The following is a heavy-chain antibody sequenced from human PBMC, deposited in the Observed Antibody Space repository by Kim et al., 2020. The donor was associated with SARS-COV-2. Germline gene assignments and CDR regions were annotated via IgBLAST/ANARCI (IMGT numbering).Heavy chain of an antibody. J-gene: IGHJ4*02. V-gene: IGHV1-69*13. CDR3: ARGRRITMVRGVIITPTFGDYFDY. CDR1: GGTFSSYA. Sequence: SVKVSCKASGGTFSSYAISWVRQAPGQGLEWMGGIIPIFGTANYAQKFQGRVTITADESTSTAYMELSSLRSEDTAVYYCARGRRITMVRGVIITPTFGDYFDYWGQGTLVTVSS. CDR2: IIPIFGTA. D-gene: IGHD3-10*01.